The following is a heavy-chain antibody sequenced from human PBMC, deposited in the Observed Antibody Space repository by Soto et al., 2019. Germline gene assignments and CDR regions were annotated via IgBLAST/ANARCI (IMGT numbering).Heavy chain of an antibody. D-gene: IGHD3-10*01. CDR1: GFTFSSYS. CDR2: ISSSSSYI. Sequence: EVQLVESGGGLVKPGGSLRLSCAASGFTFSSYSMNWVRQAPGKGLEWVSSISSSSSYIYYADSVKGRFTISRDNAKNSLYRQIKRLGAEDTAGYYCVGENEGPFDYWGQGTLVTVSS. CDR3: VGENEGPFDY. J-gene: IGHJ4*02. V-gene: IGHV3-21*01.